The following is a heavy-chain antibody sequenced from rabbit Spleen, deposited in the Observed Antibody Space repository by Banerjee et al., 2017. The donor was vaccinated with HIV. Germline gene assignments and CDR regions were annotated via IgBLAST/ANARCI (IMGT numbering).Heavy chain of an antibody. Sequence: LEESGGGLVQPGGSLKLSCKASGFTLSTYYMNWVRQAPGKGLEWIGYIDPVFGITYYANWVNGRFSISRENAQNTMFLQMTSLTAADTATYFCARDGAGDGVATFDLWGPGTLVTVS. CDR3: ARDGAGDGVATFDL. CDR2: IDPVFGIT. D-gene: IGHD2-1*01. V-gene: IGHV1S7*01. CDR1: GFTLSTYY. J-gene: IGHJ4*01.